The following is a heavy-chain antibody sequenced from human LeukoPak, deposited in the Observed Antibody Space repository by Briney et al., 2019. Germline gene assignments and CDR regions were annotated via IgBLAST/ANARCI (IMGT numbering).Heavy chain of an antibody. J-gene: IGHJ6*02. CDR1: GFTFSSYW. V-gene: IGHV3-7*03. D-gene: IGHD4-17*01. CDR3: ARDSTTTVTRWGIIKYYYYGMDV. CDR2: IKQDGSEK. Sequence: PGGSLRLSCAASGFTFSSYWMSWVRQAPGKGLEWVANIKQDGSEKYYVDSVKGRFTISRDNAKNSLYLQMNSLRAEDTAVYYCARDSTTTVTRWGIIKYYYYGMDVWGQGTTVTVSS.